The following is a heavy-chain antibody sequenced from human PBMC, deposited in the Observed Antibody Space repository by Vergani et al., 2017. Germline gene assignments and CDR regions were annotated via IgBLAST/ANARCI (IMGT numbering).Heavy chain of an antibody. V-gene: IGHV4-61*02. CDR3: ARSRPYCTSGSCPAI. Sequence: QVKLQESGPGLLKPSQTLSLTCTVSGKSIRSGSHYWSWIRQPAGKGPVWIGHIHTGGSTDLNPSFKSRVSISVDTSKSQFSLKLNSVTVADTAVYYCARSRPYCTSGSCPAIWGQGTLVTVSS. D-gene: IGHD2-15*01. CDR2: IHTGGST. CDR1: GKSIRSGSHY. J-gene: IGHJ4*02.